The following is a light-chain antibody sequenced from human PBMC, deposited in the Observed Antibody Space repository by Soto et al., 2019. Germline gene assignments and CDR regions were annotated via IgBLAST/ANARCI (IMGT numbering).Light chain of an antibody. CDR1: SSDVGSYNR. CDR3: SSYTSISTVV. J-gene: IGLJ2*01. Sequence: QSALTQPPSVSGSPGQSVTISCTGTSSDVGSYNRVSWYQQPPGTAPKLMIYEVIKRPSGVPDRFSGSKSGNTASLTISGLQAEDEADYYCSSYTSISTVVFGGGTQLT. CDR2: EVI. V-gene: IGLV2-18*02.